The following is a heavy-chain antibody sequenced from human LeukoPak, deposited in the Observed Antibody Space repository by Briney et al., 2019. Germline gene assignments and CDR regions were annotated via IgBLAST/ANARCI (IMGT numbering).Heavy chain of an antibody. D-gene: IGHD2-2*01. Sequence: PGGSLRLSSAASGFTFSTYWMNWVRQAPGKGLEWVSYISSSSSTIYYADSVKGRFTISRDNAKNSLYLQMNSLRDEDTAVYYCARDCSSTSCYEPRYWGQGTLVTVSS. V-gene: IGHV3-48*02. CDR1: GFTFSTYW. CDR3: ARDCSSTSCYEPRY. CDR2: ISSSSSTI. J-gene: IGHJ4*02.